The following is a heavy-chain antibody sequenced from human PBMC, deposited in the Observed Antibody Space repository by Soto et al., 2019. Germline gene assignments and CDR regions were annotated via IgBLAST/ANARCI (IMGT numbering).Heavy chain of an antibody. J-gene: IGHJ6*02. V-gene: IGHV3-9*01. CDR2: ISWNSGRI. CDR3: ARGPRAPPPHDYGMDV. CDR1: GITFDKYV. Sequence: GGSLRLSCVPSGITFDKYVMHWVRQAPGKGLEWVSGISWNSGRIDYADSVEGRFTMSRDNSKNTLYLQMNSLRADDTAVYYCARGPRAPPPHDYGMDVWGQGTTVTVSS.